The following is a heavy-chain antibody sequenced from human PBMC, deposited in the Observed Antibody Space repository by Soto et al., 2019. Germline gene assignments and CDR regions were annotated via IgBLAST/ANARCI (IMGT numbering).Heavy chain of an antibody. CDR1: GGSFNGYY. Sequence: SETLSLTCAVYGGSFNGYYWTWIRQPPGKGLEWIGEINHTGGTYYNPSLKSRVTMSVDTSKNQFSLRLSSVTAADTAVYYCASRVTVFGLLIPPLDPWGQGTQVTVSS. CDR2: INHTGGT. CDR3: ASRVTVFGLLIPPLDP. V-gene: IGHV4-34*01. J-gene: IGHJ5*02. D-gene: IGHD3-3*01.